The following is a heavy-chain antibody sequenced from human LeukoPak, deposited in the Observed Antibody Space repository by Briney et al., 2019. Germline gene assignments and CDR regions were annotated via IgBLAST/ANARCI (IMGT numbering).Heavy chain of an antibody. Sequence: GGSLRLSCAASGFTFSSYSMNWVRQAPGKGLEWLSYIMKGRFTISRDNAKNSLYLQINSLRAEDTAVYYCARDLSRNYTIDYRGQGTLVTVSS. CDR3: ARDLSRNYTIDY. J-gene: IGHJ4*02. CDR1: GFTFSSYS. CDR2: I. V-gene: IGHV3-48*01. D-gene: IGHD1-7*01.